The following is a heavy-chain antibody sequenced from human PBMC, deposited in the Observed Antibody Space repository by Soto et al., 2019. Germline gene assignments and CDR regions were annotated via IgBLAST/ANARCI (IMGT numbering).Heavy chain of an antibody. CDR2: INAYNGNT. V-gene: IGHV1-18*01. CDR3: AMVDVYVTPSPQDV. D-gene: IGHD3-16*01. Sequence: QVQLVQSGAEVKNPGASVKVSCKASGYRFTSYGIGWVRQAPGQGLEWMGWINAYNGNTNYAQNLQGRVTLTTDTSTRPAYMELRSLRSNDPAVYYCAMVDVYVTPSPQDVWGQGTTVTVSS. CDR1: GYRFTSYG. J-gene: IGHJ6*02.